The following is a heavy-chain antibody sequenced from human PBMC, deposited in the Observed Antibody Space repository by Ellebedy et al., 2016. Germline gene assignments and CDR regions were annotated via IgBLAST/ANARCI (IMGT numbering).Heavy chain of an antibody. V-gene: IGHV4-38-2*02. Sequence: SETLSLTCTVSGYSISSGYSWGWIRQPPGKGLEWIGHSSYSGSTNYNPSLKSRVTISIDTSKNQFSLKLNSVTAADTAVYYCARDFGPYSGSYYNWFDPWGQGTLVTVSS. D-gene: IGHD1-26*01. CDR1: GYSISSGYS. J-gene: IGHJ5*02. CDR3: ARDFGPYSGSYYNWFDP. CDR2: SSYSGST.